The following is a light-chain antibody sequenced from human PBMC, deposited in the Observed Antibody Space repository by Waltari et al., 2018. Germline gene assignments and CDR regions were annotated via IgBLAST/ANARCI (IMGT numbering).Light chain of an antibody. V-gene: IGLV3-21*04. CDR3: HVWHAALDPGV. CDR1: HIGSYS. J-gene: IGLJ1*01. Sequence: SYVVTQPPSVSVAPGETARITCGGEHIGSYSVHWYQQRPGQAPILIMRYDSDRPSGIPDRFSGFNSGNTATLTISRVEAGDEADYYCHVWHAALDPGVFGSGTEVTVL. CDR2: YDS.